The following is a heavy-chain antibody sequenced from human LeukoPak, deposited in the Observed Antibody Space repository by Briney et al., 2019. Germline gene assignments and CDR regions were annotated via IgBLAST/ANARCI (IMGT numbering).Heavy chain of an antibody. J-gene: IGHJ4*02. CDR3: ARHGTGYSSSWYYFDY. D-gene: IGHD6-13*01. CDR1: GGSISSNSYY. Sequence: SETLSLTCTVSGGSISSNSYYWGWIRQPPGKGLEWIGSIYYSGSTYYNPSLKSRVTISVDTSKNQFSLKLSSVTAVDTAVYYCARHGTGYSSSWYYFDYWGQGTLVTVSS. V-gene: IGHV4-39*01. CDR2: IYYSGST.